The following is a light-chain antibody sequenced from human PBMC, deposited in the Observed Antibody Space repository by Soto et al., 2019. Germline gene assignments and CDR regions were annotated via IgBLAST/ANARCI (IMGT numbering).Light chain of an antibody. CDR3: MQAIDIPWT. Sequence: LLTQTPLALSIIAGQTGSVSGKSSQSLLHSDGKTYLYWYVQKAGQAPQPLIYEATNRLSGVPARFSGSGSRTDFTLKISRVEADDVGIYYCMQAIDIPWTFGQGTKVGIK. CDR2: EAT. CDR1: QSLLHSDGKTY. V-gene: IGKV2-29*03. J-gene: IGKJ1*01.